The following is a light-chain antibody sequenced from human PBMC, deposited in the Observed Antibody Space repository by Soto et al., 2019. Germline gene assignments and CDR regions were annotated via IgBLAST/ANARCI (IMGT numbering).Light chain of an antibody. CDR2: GAS. Sequence: EIVMTQSPATLSVSPGERATLSCRASQSVSSNLAWYQQKPGQAPRLLIYGASTRATGIPARFSGSGSGTEFTLTISSLQSEDFAVYYCQHYYDIPWTFGQGTRVEIK. CDR1: QSVSSN. CDR3: QHYYDIPWT. J-gene: IGKJ1*01. V-gene: IGKV3-15*01.